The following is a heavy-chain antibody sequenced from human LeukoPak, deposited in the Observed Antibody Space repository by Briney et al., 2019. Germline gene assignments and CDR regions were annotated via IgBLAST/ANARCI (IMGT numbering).Heavy chain of an antibody. D-gene: IGHD2-15*01. J-gene: IGHJ4*02. Sequence: GGSLRLSCDASGFTFSNYWMHWVRQVAWKGLVWVSRIKTDGSEASYMDSVKGRFIISRDNAKNTLYLQMNSLRDDDTAVYFCARDVGPYGGSPGADWGQGTLVIVST. CDR2: IKTDGSEA. V-gene: IGHV3-74*01. CDR1: GFTFSNYW. CDR3: ARDVGPYGGSPGAD.